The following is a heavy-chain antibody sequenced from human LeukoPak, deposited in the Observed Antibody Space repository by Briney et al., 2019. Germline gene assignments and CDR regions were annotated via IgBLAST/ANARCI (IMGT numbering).Heavy chain of an antibody. CDR3: ARGRIWFGELGRYYYMDV. Sequence: SETLSLTCTVSGGSISSYYWSWIRQPPGKGLEWIGEINHSGSTNYNPSLKSRVTISVDTSKNQFSLKLSSVTAADTAVYYCARGRIWFGELGRYYYMDVWGKGTTVTVSS. D-gene: IGHD3-10*01. CDR2: INHSGST. V-gene: IGHV4-34*01. J-gene: IGHJ6*03. CDR1: GGSISSYY.